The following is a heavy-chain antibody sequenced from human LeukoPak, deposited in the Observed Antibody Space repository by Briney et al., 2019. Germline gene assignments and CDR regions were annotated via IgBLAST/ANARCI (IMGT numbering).Heavy chain of an antibody. Sequence: SVKVSCKTSRVTITNSTLNWVRQAPGQGLEWMGRVIPLFGTSNYAPKFRGRVSITADTSTSTAYLEMSSLTSDDTALYYCARGSYFDVLSGFYYSHMDVWGEGTTVTVS. CDR1: RVTITNST. J-gene: IGHJ6*03. CDR2: VIPLFGTS. V-gene: IGHV1-69*08. D-gene: IGHD3-3*01. CDR3: ARGSYFDVLSGFYYSHMDV.